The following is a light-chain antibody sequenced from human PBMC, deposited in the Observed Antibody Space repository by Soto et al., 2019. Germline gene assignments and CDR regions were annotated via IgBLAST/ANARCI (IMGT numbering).Light chain of an antibody. CDR2: DAS. V-gene: IGKV1-5*01. CDR1: QSVSNW. Sequence: IHMTQSPSTLSASVGDRVTITCRASQSVSNWLAWYQQKPGKAPKFLIYDASTLKSGVPSRFSGSGSGTEFTLTISSLQPDDFATYYCQQYNTYSGTFGQGTKVDIK. CDR3: QQYNTYSGT. J-gene: IGKJ1*01.